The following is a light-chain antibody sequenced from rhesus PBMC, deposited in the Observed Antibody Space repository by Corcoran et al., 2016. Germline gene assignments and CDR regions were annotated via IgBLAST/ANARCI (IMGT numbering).Light chain of an antibody. CDR2: DVS. Sequence: QSALTQPPSVSKSLGQSVTISCTGTSSDIGGYNDVSWYQQHPGTAPRLLIYDVSKRPSGVSDRFSGSKSGNTASLTISGLPAEDEAYYYCCSYRSGSTFIFGAGTRLTVL. J-gene: IGLJ1*01. CDR3: CSYRSGSTFI. V-gene: IGLV2S9*01. CDR1: SSDIGGYND.